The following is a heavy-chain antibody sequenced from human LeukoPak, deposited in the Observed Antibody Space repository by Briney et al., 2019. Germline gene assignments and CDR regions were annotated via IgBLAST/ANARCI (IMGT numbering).Heavy chain of an antibody. J-gene: IGHJ4*02. Sequence: SETLSLTRTVSGGSIRSSYYYWGWIRQPPGKGLEWIGSIYDSGSTYYNPSLKSRVTISVDTSKNQFSLKLNSVTAADTAVYYCARDGGYGHYDYWGRGTLVTVSS. CDR2: IYDSGST. CDR3: ARDGGYGHYDY. V-gene: IGHV4-39*02. CDR1: GGSIRSSYYY. D-gene: IGHD5-18*01.